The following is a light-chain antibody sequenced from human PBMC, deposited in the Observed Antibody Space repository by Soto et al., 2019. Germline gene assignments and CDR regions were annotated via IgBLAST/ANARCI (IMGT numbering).Light chain of an antibody. CDR1: SSDVGGYNY. Sequence: QSALTQPASVSGAPGQSITISCTGTSSDVGGYNYVCWYQQHPGKAPKLIIYGVTNRPSGVSNHFSGSKSGNTASLSISGLQAEDEADHYCSSYTSSGTVVFGGGTQLTVL. V-gene: IGLV2-14*03. CDR2: GVT. CDR3: SSYTSSGTVV. J-gene: IGLJ3*02.